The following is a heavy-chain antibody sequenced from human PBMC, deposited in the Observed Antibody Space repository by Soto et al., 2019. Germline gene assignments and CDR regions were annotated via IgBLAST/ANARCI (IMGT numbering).Heavy chain of an antibody. Sequence: QVQLVQSGAEVKTPGSSVKVSCHASGYTFTDYGLNWVRQAPGQGLEWMAWISTYNGKTHHAPDVHGRLTMTTDTSTTTAAMELTSLRSDDTAVYYWARGGWKYGPGAFDVWGQGTMVTVSS. D-gene: IGHD1-7*01. CDR3: ARGGWKYGPGAFDV. V-gene: IGHV1-18*04. CDR1: GYTFTDYG. J-gene: IGHJ3*01. CDR2: ISTYNGKT.